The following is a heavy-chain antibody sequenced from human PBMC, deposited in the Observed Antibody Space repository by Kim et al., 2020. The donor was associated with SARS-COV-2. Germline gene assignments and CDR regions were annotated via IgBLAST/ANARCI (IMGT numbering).Heavy chain of an antibody. CDR1: GGSFSGYY. CDR3: ARGRSRWDAAMVRYFDY. CDR2: INHSGST. J-gene: IGHJ4*02. Sequence: SETLSLTCAVYGGSFSGYYWSWIRQPPGKGLEWIGEINHSGSTNYNPSLKSRVTISVDTSKNQFSLKLSSVTAADTAVYYCARGRSRWDAAMVRYFDYWGQGTLVTVSS. V-gene: IGHV4-34*01. D-gene: IGHD5-18*01.